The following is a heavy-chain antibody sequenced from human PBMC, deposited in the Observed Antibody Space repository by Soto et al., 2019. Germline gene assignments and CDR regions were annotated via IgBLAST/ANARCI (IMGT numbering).Heavy chain of an antibody. D-gene: IGHD2-15*01. V-gene: IGHV2-5*02. CDR1: GFSLSTSGVG. J-gene: IGHJ4*02. Sequence: QITLKESGPTLVKPTQTLTLTCTFSGFSLSTSGVGVGCIRQPPGKALEWLALIYWDDDNRYSPSLKSRLTITKDSSKNQVVLTMTNMDPVDTATYYCAHRPSYCSGGSCYSGFDYWGQGTLVTVSS. CDR2: IYWDDDN. CDR3: AHRPSYCSGGSCYSGFDY.